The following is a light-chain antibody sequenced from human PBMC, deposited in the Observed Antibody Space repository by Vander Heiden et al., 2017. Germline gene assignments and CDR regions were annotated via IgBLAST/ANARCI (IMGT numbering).Light chain of an antibody. CDR1: QSISSY. J-gene: IGKJ3*01. Sequence: DIQMTQSPSSLSASVGDRVTITCRASQSISSYLNWYQQKPGKAPKLLIYAASSVQSGVPSRFSGSGSGTDFTLTISRLQPEDFATYYCQQRDSTPFTVGHGTKVDIK. CDR3: QQRDSTPFT. V-gene: IGKV1-39*01. CDR2: AAS.